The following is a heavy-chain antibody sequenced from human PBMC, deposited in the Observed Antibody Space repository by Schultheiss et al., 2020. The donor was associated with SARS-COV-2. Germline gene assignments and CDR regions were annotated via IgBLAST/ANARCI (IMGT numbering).Heavy chain of an antibody. V-gene: IGHV4-31*03. D-gene: IGHD6-19*01. J-gene: IGHJ5*02. CDR2: IYYSGST. Sequence: SETLSLTCTVSGGSISSGGYYWSWIRQHPGKGLEWIGYIYYSGSTYYNPSLKSRVTISVDTSKNQFSLKLSSVTAADTAVYYCARARYSSSRGFDPWGQGTLVTVSS. CDR3: ARARYSSSRGFDP. CDR1: GGSISSGGYY.